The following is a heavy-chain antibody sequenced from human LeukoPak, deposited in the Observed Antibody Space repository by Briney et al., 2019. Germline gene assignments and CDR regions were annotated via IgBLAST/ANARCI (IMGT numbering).Heavy chain of an antibody. Sequence: SVKVSCKASGGTFSSYTISWVRQAPGQGLEWMGRIIPILGIANYAQKFQGRVTITADRSTSTAYMELSSLRSEDTAVYYCARDLGVVVAAYNWFDPWGQGTLVTVSS. J-gene: IGHJ5*02. CDR2: IIPILGIA. D-gene: IGHD2-15*01. CDR3: ARDLGVVVAAYNWFDP. CDR1: GGTFSSYT. V-gene: IGHV1-69*04.